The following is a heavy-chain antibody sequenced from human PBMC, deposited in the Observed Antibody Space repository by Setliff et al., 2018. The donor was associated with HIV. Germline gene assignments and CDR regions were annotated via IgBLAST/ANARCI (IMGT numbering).Heavy chain of an antibody. CDR1: DDSFSTNY. V-gene: IGHV4-4*09. CDR3: ARLGRAIDRGGYSLRFDY. D-gene: IGHD3-22*01. J-gene: IGHJ4*02. Sequence: KTSETLSLTCNVSDDSFSTNYWSWVRQPPGKGLEWIGYIYASGSTNYNPPLKSRVTISIDTSKNQLSLRLRSVTAADTALYCCARLGRAIDRGGYSLRFDYWGQGTLVTVSS. CDR2: IYASGST.